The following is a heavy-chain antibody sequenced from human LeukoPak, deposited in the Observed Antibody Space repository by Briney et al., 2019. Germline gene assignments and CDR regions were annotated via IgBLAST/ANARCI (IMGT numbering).Heavy chain of an antibody. Sequence: SETLSLTCKVSGYSISSDKYWGWIRLSPGKGLEWIGTIYHTGSTFYNPSLKSRVSISVDTSKNQFSLRFTSVTAADTAVYYCARSHSGWQGHNNWFDPWGQGTLVTVSS. CDR1: GYSISSDKY. D-gene: IGHD6-19*01. J-gene: IGHJ5*02. CDR3: ARSHSGWQGHNNWFDP. CDR2: IYHTGST. V-gene: IGHV4-38-2*02.